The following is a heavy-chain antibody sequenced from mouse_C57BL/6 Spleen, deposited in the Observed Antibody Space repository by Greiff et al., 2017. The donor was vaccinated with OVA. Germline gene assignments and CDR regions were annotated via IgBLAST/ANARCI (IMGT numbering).Heavy chain of an antibody. CDR1: GYTFTDYE. J-gene: IGHJ3*01. Sequence: VKVVESGAELVRPGASVTLSCKASGYTFTDYEMHWVKQTPVHGLEWIGAIDPETGGTAYNQKFKGKAILTADKSSSTAYMELRSLTPEDSAVYYCTRERVFAYWGQGTLVTVSA. CDR2: IDPETGGT. CDR3: TRERVFAY. V-gene: IGHV1-15*01.